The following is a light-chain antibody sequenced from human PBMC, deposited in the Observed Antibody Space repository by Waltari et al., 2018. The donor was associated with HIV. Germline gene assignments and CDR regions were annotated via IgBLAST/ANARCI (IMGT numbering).Light chain of an antibody. J-gene: IGLJ1*01. CDR1: RSDVGAYNY. CDR3: CSYAGIWGV. CDR2: DVN. V-gene: IGLV2-11*01. Sequence: QSALTQPRSLSGSPGQSVTISCPGTRSDVGAYNYVSWFQQHPGKAPKLMIYDVNKRPSGVPDRFSGSKSGNTASLNISGLQAEDESDYYCCSYAGIWGVFGTGTKVTVL.